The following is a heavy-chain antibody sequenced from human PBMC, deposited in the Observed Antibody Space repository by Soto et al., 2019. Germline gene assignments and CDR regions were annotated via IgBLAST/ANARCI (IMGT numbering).Heavy chain of an antibody. D-gene: IGHD1-1*01. Sequence: TSETLSLTCTVSGGSISSYYWSWIRQPAGKGLEWIGRIFTSGSTNYNPYLKSRVTMSVDTSKNQFSLKLNAVTAADTAVYYCARDGGTTRWFDSWGQGTLVTVSS. V-gene: IGHV4-4*07. CDR3: ARDGGTTRWFDS. J-gene: IGHJ5*01. CDR2: IFTSGST. CDR1: GGSISSYY.